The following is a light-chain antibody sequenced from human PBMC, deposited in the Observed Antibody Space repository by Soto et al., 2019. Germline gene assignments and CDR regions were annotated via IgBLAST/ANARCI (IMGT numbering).Light chain of an antibody. V-gene: IGKV3-11*01. J-gene: IGKJ5*01. CDR3: QQRSNWP. CDR1: QSISTY. Sequence: EIVLTQSPATLSLSPGERATLSCRASQSISTYLAWYQQKPGQAPRLLIYGASNRATGIPARFSGSGSGTDFTLTISSLEPEDFAIYYCQQRSNWPFGQGTRLEIK. CDR2: GAS.